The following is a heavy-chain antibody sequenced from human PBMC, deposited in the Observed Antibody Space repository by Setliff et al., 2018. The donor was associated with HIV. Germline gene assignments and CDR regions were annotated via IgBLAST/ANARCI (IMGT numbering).Heavy chain of an antibody. J-gene: IGHJ4*02. CDR2: INANGGST. V-gene: IGHV1-46*01. D-gene: IGHD4-4*01. CDR3: VKEYHTEVTDTRVANYFDY. CDR1: GYNFISYH. Sequence: GASVKVSCKASGYNFISYHLHWLRQAPGQGLEWMGIINANGGSTTYAQKFQGRLTMTRDTSTSTVYMELRSLRSEDTAIYYCVKEYHTEVTDTRVANYFDYWGQGTLVTVSS.